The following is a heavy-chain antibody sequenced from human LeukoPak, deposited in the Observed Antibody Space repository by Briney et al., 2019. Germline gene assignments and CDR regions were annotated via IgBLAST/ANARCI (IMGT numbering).Heavy chain of an antibody. D-gene: IGHD3-3*01. Sequence: GGSLRLSCAASGFTFEDYAMHWVRQAPGKGLEWVSGISWNSGSIGYADSVKGRFTISRDNSKNTLYLQMNSLRAEDTAVYYCAKAGGGLRFLEWLLNFDYWGQGTLVTVSS. CDR3: AKAGGGLRFLEWLLNFDY. V-gene: IGHV3-9*01. CDR1: GFTFEDYA. CDR2: ISWNSGSI. J-gene: IGHJ4*02.